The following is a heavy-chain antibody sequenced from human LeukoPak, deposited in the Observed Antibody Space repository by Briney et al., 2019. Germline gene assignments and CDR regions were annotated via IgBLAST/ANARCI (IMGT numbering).Heavy chain of an antibody. V-gene: IGHV1-24*01. CDR3: ATADIVATILCSSSGPFDY. J-gene: IGHJ4*02. D-gene: IGHD5-12*01. Sequence: ASVKVSCKVSGYNLSELSMHWVRQAPGKGLEWMGGFDPEDGETIYAQKFQGRVTMTKDTSTNTAYMELSSLRSEDAAMYCCATADIVATILCSSSGPFDYWGQGTLVTASS. CDR2: FDPEDGET. CDR1: GYNLSELS.